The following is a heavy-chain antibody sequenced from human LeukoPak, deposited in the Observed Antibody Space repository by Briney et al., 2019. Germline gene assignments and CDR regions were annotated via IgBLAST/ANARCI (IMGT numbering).Heavy chain of an antibody. V-gene: IGHV1-69*05. CDR3: ARGGTIFGVVTPTIDY. D-gene: IGHD3-3*01. J-gene: IGHJ4*02. CDR1: GGTFSSYA. Sequence: SVRVSCKASGGTFSSYAISWVRQAPGEGLEWRGGIIPIFGTANYAQKFQGRVTITRNTSISTAYMELSSLRSEDTAVYYCARGGTIFGVVTPTIDYWGQGTLVTVCS. CDR2: IIPIFGTA.